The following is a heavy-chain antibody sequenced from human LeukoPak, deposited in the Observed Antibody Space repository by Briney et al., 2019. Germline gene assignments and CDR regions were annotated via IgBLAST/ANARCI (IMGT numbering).Heavy chain of an antibody. CDR1: GYSFTTYW. J-gene: IGHJ4*02. CDR2: IYPGDSDT. Sequence: GESLKISCKGSGYSFTTYWIGWVRQMPGKGLEWMGIIYPGDSDTRYSPSFQGQVTISADESISTAYLQWSNLKASDTAMYYCARGIEAAAVTEFDFWGQGTLVTVSS. D-gene: IGHD6-13*01. CDR3: ARGIEAAAVTEFDF. V-gene: IGHV5-51*01.